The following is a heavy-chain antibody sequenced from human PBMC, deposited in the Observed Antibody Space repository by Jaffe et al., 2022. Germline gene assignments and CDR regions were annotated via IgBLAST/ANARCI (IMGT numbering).Heavy chain of an antibody. V-gene: IGHV4-34*01. CDR3: ARRFTVAIYYYYYYMDV. D-gene: IGHD2-15*01. J-gene: IGHJ6*03. Sequence: QVQLQQWGAGLLKPSETLSLTCAVYGGSFSGYYWSWIRQPPGKGLEWIGEINHSGSTNYNPSLKSRVTISVDTSKNQFSLKLSSVTAADTAVYYCARRFTVAIYYYYYYMDVWGKGTTVTVSS. CDR1: GGSFSGYY. CDR2: INHSGST.